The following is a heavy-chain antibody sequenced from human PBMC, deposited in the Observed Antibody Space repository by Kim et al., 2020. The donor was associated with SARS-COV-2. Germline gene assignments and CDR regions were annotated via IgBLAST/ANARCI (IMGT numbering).Heavy chain of an antibody. CDR1: GYTFTSYY. V-gene: IGHV1-46*01. J-gene: IGHJ4*02. D-gene: IGHD1-7*01. CDR2: INPSGGST. CDR3: ARGPGLNWNYDTCHFDY. Sequence: ASVKVSCKASGYTFTSYYMHWVRQAPGQGLEWMGIINPSGGSTSYAQKFQGRVTMTRDTSTSTVYMELSSLRSEDTAVYYCARGPGLNWNYDTCHFDYWGQGTLVTVSS.